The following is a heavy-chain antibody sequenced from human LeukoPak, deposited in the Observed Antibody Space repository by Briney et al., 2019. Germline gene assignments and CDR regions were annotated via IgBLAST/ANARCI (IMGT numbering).Heavy chain of an antibody. V-gene: IGHV4-4*07. CDR2: IRSDGTT. CDR1: GDSMGSDY. J-gene: IGHJ6*03. D-gene: IGHD3-22*01. CDR3: ARSTGFYTTYYMDV. Sequence: SETLSLTCTVSGDSMGSDYWNWLRQPAGKGLEWIGRIRSDGTTYNNPSLESAVTMSVDTSNNHFSLRLSSVTAADTAVYYCARSTGFYTTYYMDVWGKGTTVTVSS.